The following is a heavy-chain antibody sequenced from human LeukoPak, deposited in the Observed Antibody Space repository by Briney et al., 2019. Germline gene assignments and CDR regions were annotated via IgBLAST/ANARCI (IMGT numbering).Heavy chain of an antibody. CDR3: AKRSLYYYYGMDV. D-gene: IGHD2/OR15-2a*01. CDR1: GFTFSSYG. V-gene: IGHV3-30*18. Sequence: GGSLRLSCAASGFTFSSYGMHWVRQAPGKGLEXXAVISYDGSNKYYADSVKGRFTISRDNSKNTLYLQMNSLRAEDTAVYYCAKRSLYYYYGMDVWGQGTTVTVSS. J-gene: IGHJ6*02. CDR2: ISYDGSNK.